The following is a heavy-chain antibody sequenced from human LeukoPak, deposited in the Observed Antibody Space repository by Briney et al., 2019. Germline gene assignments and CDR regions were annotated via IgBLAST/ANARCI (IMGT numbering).Heavy chain of an antibody. Sequence: SETLSLTCAVYGGSFSGYYWSWIRQPPGKGLEWIGEINHSGSTNYNPSLKSRVTISVDTSKNQFSLKLSSVTAADTAVYYCAPRGYGSATTNWFDPWGQGTLVTVSS. CDR1: GGSFSGYY. J-gene: IGHJ5*02. D-gene: IGHD3-10*01. CDR3: APRGYGSATTNWFDP. CDR2: INHSGST. V-gene: IGHV4-34*01.